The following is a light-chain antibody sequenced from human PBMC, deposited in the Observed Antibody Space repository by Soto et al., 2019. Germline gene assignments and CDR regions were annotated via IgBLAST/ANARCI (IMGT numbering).Light chain of an antibody. CDR1: QTVSSN. CDR2: TAS. CDR3: QQYNNWPPIT. V-gene: IGKV3-15*01. Sequence: EIVRTQAPATLSVSPGDRATLSCRASQTVSSNLAWYQQKPGQAPRLLIYTASTRATGIPARFSGSGSGTEFTLTISSLQSEDFAVYYCQQYNNWPPITFGQGTRLEIK. J-gene: IGKJ5*01.